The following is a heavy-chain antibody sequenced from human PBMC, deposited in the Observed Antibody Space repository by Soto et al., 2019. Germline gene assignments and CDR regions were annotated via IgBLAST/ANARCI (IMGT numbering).Heavy chain of an antibody. CDR2: IIPMFGTA. D-gene: IGHD5-18*01. Sequence: QVQLVQSGAEVKKPDSSVKVSCKAPGGTFSTYAISWVRQAPGQGLEWMGGIIPMFGTANYAQRFQDRVTITAAESTTTVYMELSSLRSEDTAVYFCASGIQLWLRRINNGYSGWGQGTLVTVSS. J-gene: IGHJ4*02. V-gene: IGHV1-69*12. CDR3: ASGIQLWLRRINNGYSG. CDR1: GGTFSTYA.